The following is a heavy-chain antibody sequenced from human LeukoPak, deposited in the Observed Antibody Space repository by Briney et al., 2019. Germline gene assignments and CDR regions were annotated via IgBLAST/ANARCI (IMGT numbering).Heavy chain of an antibody. CDR2: ISYDGSNK. CDR3: HGRGAYSYGSAFDI. V-gene: IGHV3-30*03. CDR1: GFTFSSYG. D-gene: IGHD5-18*01. J-gene: IGHJ3*02. Sequence: GSLRLSCAASGFTFSSYGKHWVRQAPGKGLEWVAVISYDGSNKYYADSVKGRFTISRDNSENTLYLQMNSLRAEDTAVYYCHGRGAYSYGSAFDIWGQGTMVTVSS.